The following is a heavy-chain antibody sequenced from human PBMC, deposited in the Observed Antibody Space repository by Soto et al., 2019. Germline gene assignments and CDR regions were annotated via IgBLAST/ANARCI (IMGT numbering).Heavy chain of an antibody. Sequence: PGESLKISCKGSGYSFTSYWISWVRQMPGKGLEWMGRIDPSDSYTNYGPSFQGHVTISADKSISTAYLQWSSLKASDTAMYYCARHSKDIAVVVDAIYYYYGMDVWGQGTTVTVSS. J-gene: IGHJ6*02. D-gene: IGHD2-15*01. CDR3: ARHSKDIAVVVDAIYYYYGMDV. CDR2: IDPSDSYT. CDR1: GYSFTSYW. V-gene: IGHV5-10-1*01.